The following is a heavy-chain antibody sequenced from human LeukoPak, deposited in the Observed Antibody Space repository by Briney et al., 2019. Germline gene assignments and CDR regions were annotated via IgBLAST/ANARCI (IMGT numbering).Heavy chain of an antibody. CDR2: IKSKTDGGTT. Sequence: GGSLRLSCAASGFTFSNAWMSWVRQAPGKGLEWVGRIKSKTDGGTTDYAAPVKGRFTISRDDSKNTLYLQMNSLKTEDTAVYYCTTDFGGKGAFDIWGQGTMVTVSS. CDR1: GFTFSNAW. J-gene: IGHJ3*02. CDR3: TTDFGGKGAFDI. D-gene: IGHD1-26*01. V-gene: IGHV3-15*01.